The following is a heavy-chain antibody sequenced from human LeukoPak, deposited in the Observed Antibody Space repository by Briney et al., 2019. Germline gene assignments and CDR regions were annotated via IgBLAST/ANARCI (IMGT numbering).Heavy chain of an antibody. J-gene: IGHJ3*02. V-gene: IGHV3-33*03. D-gene: IGHD2-15*01. CDR1: GFSFGSHG. Sequence: GGSLRLSCAASGFSFGSHGMHWVRQTPGKGLDWVAVIWYDGNTKYYADSVKGRFTISRDNSKNTLYLQMNSLRAEDTAVYYCARMGSGVVAPIWGQGTMVTVSS. CDR2: IWYDGNTK. CDR3: ARMGSGVVAPI.